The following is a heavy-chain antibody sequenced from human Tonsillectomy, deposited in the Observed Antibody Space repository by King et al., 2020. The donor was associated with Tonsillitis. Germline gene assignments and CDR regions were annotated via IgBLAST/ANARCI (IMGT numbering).Heavy chain of an antibody. D-gene: IGHD2-21*02. J-gene: IGHJ5*02. CDR2: IYYSGIT. V-gene: IGHV4-30-4*01. Sequence: VQLQESGPGLVKPSQTLSLTCTVSGGSISSGHYYWSWIRQPPGKALEWIGYIYYSGITTYNPSLRSRTIISVDTSKNQFSLRLTSVTAADTAVYYCARPPKAEYCGRDCRGWFDPWGQGTLVTVSA. CDR3: ARPPKAEYCGRDCRGWFDP. CDR1: GGSISSGHYY.